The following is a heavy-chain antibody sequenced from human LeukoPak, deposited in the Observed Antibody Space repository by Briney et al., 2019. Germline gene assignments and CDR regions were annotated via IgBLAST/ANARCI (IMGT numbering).Heavy chain of an antibody. CDR2: VSSSRTYV. D-gene: IGHD3-9*01. J-gene: IGHJ3*02. Sequence: PGGSLRLSCAASGFTFSSYSMNWVRQAPRKGLEWVSSVSSSRTYVYYADSVKGRFTISRDNAKNSLSLQMNSLRGDDAAVYYCARASSKQLAGYLPDGFDIWGQGTMVTVSS. V-gene: IGHV3-21*01. CDR1: GFTFSSYS. CDR3: ARASSKQLAGYLPDGFDI.